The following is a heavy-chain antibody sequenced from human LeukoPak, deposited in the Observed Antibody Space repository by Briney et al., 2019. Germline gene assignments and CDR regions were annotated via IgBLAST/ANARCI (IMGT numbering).Heavy chain of an antibody. J-gene: IGHJ6*02. CDR1: GYTFTCYG. V-gene: IGHV1-18*01. Sequence: ASVKVSCKASGYTFTCYGISWVRQAPGQGLEWMGWISAYNGNTNYAQKLQGRVTMTTDTSTSTAYMELRSLRSDDTAVYYCARGDIVVVPAATLSYYYYGMDVWGQGTTVTVSS. CDR2: ISAYNGNT. D-gene: IGHD2-2*01. CDR3: ARGDIVVVPAATLSYYYYGMDV.